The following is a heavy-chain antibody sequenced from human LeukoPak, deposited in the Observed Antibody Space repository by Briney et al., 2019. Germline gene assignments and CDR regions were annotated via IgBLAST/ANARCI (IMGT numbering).Heavy chain of an antibody. J-gene: IGHJ4*02. D-gene: IGHD5-18*01. V-gene: IGHV4-4*02. Sequence: PSETLSLTCAVSGGSISSSNWWSWVRQPPGKGLEWIGEIYHSGSTNYNPSLKSRVTISVDESKNQFSLKLSSVTAADTAVYYCARDLKDTATLDYWGQGTLVTVSS. CDR2: IYHSGST. CDR3: ARDLKDTATLDY. CDR1: GGSISSSNW.